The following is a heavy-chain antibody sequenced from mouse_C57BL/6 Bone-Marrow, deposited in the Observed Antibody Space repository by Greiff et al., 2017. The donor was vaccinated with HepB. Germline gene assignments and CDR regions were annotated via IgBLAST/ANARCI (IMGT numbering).Heavy chain of an antibody. D-gene: IGHD2-2*01. Sequence: VQLQQSGAELAKPGASVKLSCKASGYTFTSYWMHWVKQRPGQGLEWIGYINPSSGYIKYNQKFKDKATLTADKSSSTAYMQLSSLTYEDSAVYYCALWLRLCWYFDVWGTGTTITISS. CDR1: GYTFTSYW. CDR3: ALWLRLCWYFDV. V-gene: IGHV1-7*01. J-gene: IGHJ1*03. CDR2: INPSSGYI.